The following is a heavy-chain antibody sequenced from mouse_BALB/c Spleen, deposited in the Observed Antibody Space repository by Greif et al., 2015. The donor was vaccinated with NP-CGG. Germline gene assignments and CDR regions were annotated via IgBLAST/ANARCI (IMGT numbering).Heavy chain of an antibody. Sequence: EVKLVESGPELVKPGASVKIPCKASGYTFTDYNMDWVKQSHGKSLEWIGDINPNNGGTIYNQKFKGKATLTVDKSSSTAYMELRSLTSEDTAVYYCASSSFPSWFAYWGQGTLVTVSA. J-gene: IGHJ3*01. D-gene: IGHD1-1*01. CDR1: GYTFTDYN. CDR3: ASSSFPSWFAY. V-gene: IGHV1-18*01. CDR2: INPNNGGT.